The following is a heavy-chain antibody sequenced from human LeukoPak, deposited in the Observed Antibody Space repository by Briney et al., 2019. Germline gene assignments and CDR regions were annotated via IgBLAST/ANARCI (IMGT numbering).Heavy chain of an antibody. D-gene: IGHD3-10*01. Sequence: SETLSLTCTVSGDSISNYYWSWIRQPPGKGLEWIGYIYYSGSTNYNPSLKSRVTISVDTSKNQLSLKLSSVTAADTALYYCARGYGSGSHYFDYWGQGSLVTVSS. CDR2: IYYSGST. J-gene: IGHJ4*02. CDR1: GDSISNYY. V-gene: IGHV4-59*01. CDR3: ARGYGSGSHYFDY.